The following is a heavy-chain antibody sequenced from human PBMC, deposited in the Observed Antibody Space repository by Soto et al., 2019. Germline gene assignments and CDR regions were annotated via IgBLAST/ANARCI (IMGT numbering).Heavy chain of an antibody. V-gene: IGHV4-31*03. J-gene: IGHJ5*02. CDR1: GGSITRGGYY. CDR2: IYNSGTT. Sequence: QVQLQESGPGLVKPSETLSLTCTVSGGSITRGGYYWSWIRQHPGKGLEWIGYIYNSGTTYYNPSLXSXXTISVDTSKNQFSLKPTSVTAADTAVYYCARDPAPWGQGTLVTVSS. CDR3: ARDPAP.